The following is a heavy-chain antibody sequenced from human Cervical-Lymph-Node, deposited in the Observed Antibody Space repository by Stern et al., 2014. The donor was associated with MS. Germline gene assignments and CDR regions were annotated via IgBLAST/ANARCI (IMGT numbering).Heavy chain of an antibody. Sequence: VQLVESGGGLVQPGRSLRLSCAASGFPFADYAMHWVRPAPGKGLEWVSGISWNSGSIGYADSVKGRFTISRDNAKNSLYLQMNSLRAEDTALYYCAKETWMYYFDYWGQGTLVTVSS. D-gene: IGHD2-2*03. J-gene: IGHJ4*02. CDR2: ISWNSGSI. CDR1: GFPFADYA. V-gene: IGHV3-9*01. CDR3: AKETWMYYFDY.